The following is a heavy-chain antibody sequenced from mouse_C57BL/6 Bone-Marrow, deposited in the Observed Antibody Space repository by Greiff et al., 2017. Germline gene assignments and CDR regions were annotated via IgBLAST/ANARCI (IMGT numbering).Heavy chain of an antibody. CDR2: ISSGSSTI. Sequence: EVQRVESGGGLVKPGGSLKLSCAASGFTFSDYGMHWVRQAPEKGLEWVAYISSGSSTIYYADTVKGRFTISRDNAKNTLFLQLTSLRSEDTAMYYCARRDGYPFAYWGQGTLVTVSA. CDR1: GFTFSDYG. CDR3: ARRDGYPFAY. D-gene: IGHD2-3*01. V-gene: IGHV5-17*01. J-gene: IGHJ3*01.